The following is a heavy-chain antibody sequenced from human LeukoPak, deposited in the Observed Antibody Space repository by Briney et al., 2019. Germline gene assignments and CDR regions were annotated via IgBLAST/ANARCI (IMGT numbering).Heavy chain of an antibody. Sequence: ASVKVSCKASGDTFTGYYIHWVLQAPGQGLEWMGWINPYSGDTNYAQKFQGRVTMTRDTSITTAYMELSRLRSDDTAVYYCARDHSGEGRELKVYYYYGMDVWGQGTTVTVSS. D-gene: IGHD1-26*01. CDR3: ARDHSGEGRELKVYYYYGMDV. J-gene: IGHJ6*02. CDR1: GDTFTGYY. CDR2: INPYSGDT. V-gene: IGHV1-2*02.